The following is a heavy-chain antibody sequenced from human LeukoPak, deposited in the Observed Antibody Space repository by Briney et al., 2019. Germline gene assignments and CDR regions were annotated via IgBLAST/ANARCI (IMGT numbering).Heavy chain of an antibody. Sequence: GGSLRLSCAASGFTFSSYGMHWVRQAPGKGLEWVAVVWYDGSKKYSAGSVKGRITISRDDSKNTLYLQMNSLRAEDTAVYYCARGVGYYDSSGTIDYWGQGTLVTVSS. CDR2: VWYDGSKK. CDR1: GFTFSSYG. D-gene: IGHD3-22*01. CDR3: ARGVGYYDSSGTIDY. V-gene: IGHV3-33*01. J-gene: IGHJ4*02.